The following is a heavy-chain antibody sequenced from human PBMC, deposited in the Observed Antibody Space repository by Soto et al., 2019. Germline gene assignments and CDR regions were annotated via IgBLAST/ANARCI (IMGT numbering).Heavy chain of an antibody. CDR2: ISAYNGNT. D-gene: IGHD5-12*01. CDR3: ARGGKVPDIVATIGVDY. CDR1: GYTFTSYG. Sequence: ASVKVSCKASGYTFTSYGISWVRQAPGQGLEWMGWISAYNGNTNYAQKLQGRVTMTTDTSTSTAYMELRSLRSDDTAVYYCARGGKVPDIVATIGVDYWGQGTLVTVSS. V-gene: IGHV1-18*01. J-gene: IGHJ4*02.